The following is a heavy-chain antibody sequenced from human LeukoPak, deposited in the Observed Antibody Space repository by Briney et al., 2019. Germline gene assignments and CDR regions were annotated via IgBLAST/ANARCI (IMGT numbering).Heavy chain of an antibody. CDR3: ARDSTTSWYGQDF. V-gene: IGHV4-61*02. J-gene: IGHJ4*02. CDR2: IDSSGST. Sequence: PSQTLSLTCTVSSGSISSGSYHWTRIRQPAGKRLEWLGRIDSSGSTNYNPSLKSRITISIDTSKNQFSLKLTSVTAADTALYYCARDSTTSWYGQDFWGQGTLVTVSS. D-gene: IGHD1-26*01. CDR1: SGSISSGSYH.